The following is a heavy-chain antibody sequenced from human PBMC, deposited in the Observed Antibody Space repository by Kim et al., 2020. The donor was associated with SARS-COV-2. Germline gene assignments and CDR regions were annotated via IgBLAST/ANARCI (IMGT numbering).Heavy chain of an antibody. Sequence: DSGKGRFTISRDNGKNTLYLQMNSLRAEDTAVYYCARVGAAAGILNWFDPWGQGTLVTVSS. D-gene: IGHD6-13*01. J-gene: IGHJ5*02. CDR3: ARVGAAAGILNWFDP. V-gene: IGHV3-30*07.